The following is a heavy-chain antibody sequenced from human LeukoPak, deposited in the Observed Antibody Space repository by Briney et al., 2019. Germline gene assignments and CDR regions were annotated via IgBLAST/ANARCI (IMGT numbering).Heavy chain of an antibody. V-gene: IGHV3-7*03. CDR3: ARDEAGTFDY. CDR2: INQDGSEK. J-gene: IGHJ4*02. D-gene: IGHD6-13*01. Sequence: GGSLRLSCAASGFIFSSYSMNWVRQAPGKGLEWVANINQDGSEKYYVDSVKGRFTISRDNAKNSLYLHMDSLRAEDTAVYYCARDEAGTFDYWGQGTLVTVSS. CDR1: GFIFSSYS.